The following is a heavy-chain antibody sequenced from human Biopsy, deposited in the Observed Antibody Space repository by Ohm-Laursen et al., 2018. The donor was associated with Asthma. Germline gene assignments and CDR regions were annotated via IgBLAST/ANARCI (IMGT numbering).Heavy chain of an antibody. V-gene: IGHV4-39*01. D-gene: IGHD6-13*01. CDR1: SGSGGYMRSGNYC. Sequence: SDTLSLTCSLSSGSGGYMRSGNYCWGWIRQPPGKGLEWIGRIYYSGTTYYNPSLESRVTVSADTSKNQFSLKLTSVTAADTAVYYCVRGSSSWHHGPFHYYYGLDVWGQGTTATVSS. CDR3: VRGSSSWHHGPFHYYYGLDV. CDR2: IYYSGTT. J-gene: IGHJ6*02.